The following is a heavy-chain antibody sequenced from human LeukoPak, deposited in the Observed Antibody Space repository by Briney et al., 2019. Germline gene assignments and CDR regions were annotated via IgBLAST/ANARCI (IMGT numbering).Heavy chain of an antibody. CDR3: AGQYSSSSVHNY. D-gene: IGHD6-6*01. V-gene: IGHV1-69*04. J-gene: IGHJ4*02. Sequence: ASVKVSCKASGGTFSSYAISWVRQAPGQGLERMGRIIPILGIANYAQKFQGRVTITADKSTSTAYMELSSLRSEDTAVYYCAGQYSSSSVHNYWGQGTLVTVSS. CDR2: IIPILGIA. CDR1: GGTFSSYA.